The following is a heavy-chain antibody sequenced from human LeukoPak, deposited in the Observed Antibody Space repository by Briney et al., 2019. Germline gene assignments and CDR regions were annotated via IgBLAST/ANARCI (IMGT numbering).Heavy chain of an antibody. CDR2: VRTTAEGETT. CDR3: TAGLGKTDDDS. V-gene: IGHV3-15*01. D-gene: IGHD4-11*01. CDR1: GFIFNNAW. Sequence: GGSPRLSCEGSGFIFNNAWMSWIRLAPGKGLEWVGRVRTTAEGETTDYAAPVRGRFTISRDDSKSTVYLQMNSLETEDTAIYYCTAGLGKTDDDSWGQGTLVTVSS. J-gene: IGHJ4*02.